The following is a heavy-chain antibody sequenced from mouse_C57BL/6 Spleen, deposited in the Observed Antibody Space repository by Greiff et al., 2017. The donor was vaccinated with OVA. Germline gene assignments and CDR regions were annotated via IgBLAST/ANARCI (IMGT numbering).Heavy chain of an antibody. J-gene: IGHJ4*01. CDR2: INPGSGGT. CDR1: GYAFTNYL. D-gene: IGHD2-4*01. Sequence: VHLVESGAELVRPGTSVKVSCKASGYAFTNYLIEWVKQRPGQGLAWIGVINPGSGGTNYNEKFKGKATLTADKSSSTAYMQLSSLTSEDSAVYFCARRPYDYEGPRAMDYWGQGTSVTVSS. V-gene: IGHV1-54*01. CDR3: ARRPYDYEGPRAMDY.